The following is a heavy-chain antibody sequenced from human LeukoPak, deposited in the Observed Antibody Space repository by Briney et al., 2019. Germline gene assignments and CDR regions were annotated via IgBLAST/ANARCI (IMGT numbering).Heavy chain of an antibody. D-gene: IGHD3-22*01. CDR2: ISWNSGSI. J-gene: IGHJ4*02. V-gene: IGHV3-9*01. CDR3: AKDSSSDYSYVDY. CDR1: GFTFDDYA. Sequence: PGRSLRLSCAASGFTFDDYAMHWVRQAPGKGLEWVSGISWNSGSIGYADSVKGRFTISRDNAKNSLYLQMNSLRAEDTALYYCAKDSSSDYSYVDYWGQGTLVTVSS.